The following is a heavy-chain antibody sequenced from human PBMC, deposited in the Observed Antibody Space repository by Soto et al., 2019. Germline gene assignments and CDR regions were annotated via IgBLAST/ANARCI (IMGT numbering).Heavy chain of an antibody. CDR3: ARDSKVLRFLEHDNVMDV. CDR2: ISYDGSNK. V-gene: IGHV3-30-3*01. J-gene: IGHJ6*02. CDR1: GFTFSSYA. D-gene: IGHD3-3*01. Sequence: PGGSLRLSCAASGFTFSSYAMHWVRQAPGKGLEWVAVISYDGSNKYYADYVKGRFTISRDNSKNTLYLQMNSLRAEDTAVYYCARDSKVLRFLEHDNVMDVWGQGTTVTVSS.